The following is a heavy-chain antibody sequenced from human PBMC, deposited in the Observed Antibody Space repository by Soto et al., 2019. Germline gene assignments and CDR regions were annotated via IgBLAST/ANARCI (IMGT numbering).Heavy chain of an antibody. J-gene: IGHJ4*02. D-gene: IGHD6-13*01. CDR3: AKDLSIPSAGGRDY. CDR2: ISGSGGST. Sequence: GGSLRLSCAASGFTSSSYAMSWVRQPPGKGLEWVSAISGSGGSTYYADSVKGRFTISRDNSKNTLYLQMNSLRAEDTAVYYCAKDLSIPSAGGRDYWGQGTLVTVSS. CDR1: GFTSSSYA. V-gene: IGHV3-23*01.